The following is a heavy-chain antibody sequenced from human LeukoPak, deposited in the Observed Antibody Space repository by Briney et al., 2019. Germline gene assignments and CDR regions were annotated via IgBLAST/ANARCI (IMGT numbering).Heavy chain of an antibody. CDR1: GGSFSGYY. J-gene: IGHJ4*02. V-gene: IGHV4-34*01. D-gene: IGHD3-16*02. Sequence: SETLSLTCAVYGGSFSGYYWSWIRQPPGKGLEWIGEINHSGSTNYNPSLRSRVTISVDTSKNQFSLKLSSVTAADTAVYYCARSLEIYVWGSYRSPTVFDYWGQGTLVTVSS. CDR2: INHSGST. CDR3: ARSLEIYVWGSYRSPTVFDY.